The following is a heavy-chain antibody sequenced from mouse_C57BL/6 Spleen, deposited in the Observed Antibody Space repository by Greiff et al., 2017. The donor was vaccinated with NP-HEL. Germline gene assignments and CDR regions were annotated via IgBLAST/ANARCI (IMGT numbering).Heavy chain of an antibody. D-gene: IGHD1-2*01. J-gene: IGHJ3*01. CDR3: ARHDVYDGAWFAY. CDR1: GFTFSSYG. Sequence: EVKLMESGGDLVKPGGSLKLSCAASGFTFSSYGMSWVRQTPDKRLEWVATISSGGSYTYYPDSVKGRFTISRDNAKNTLYLQMSSLKSEDTAMYYCARHDVYDGAWFAYWGQGTLVTVSA. V-gene: IGHV5-6*01. CDR2: ISSGGSYT.